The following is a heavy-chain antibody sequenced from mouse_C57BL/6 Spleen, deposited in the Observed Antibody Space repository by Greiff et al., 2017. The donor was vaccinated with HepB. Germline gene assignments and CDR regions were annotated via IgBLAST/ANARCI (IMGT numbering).Heavy chain of an antibody. V-gene: IGHV1-55*01. CDR2: IYPGSGST. CDR1: GYTFTSYW. J-gene: IGHJ2*01. Sequence: VQLQQPGAELVKPGASVKMSCKASGYTFTSYWITWVKQRPGQGLEWIGDIYPGSGSTNYNEKFKSKATLTVDTSSSTGYMQLSSLTSEDSAVYYCARTGGTTVHFDYWGQGTTLTVSS. D-gene: IGHD1-1*01. CDR3: ARTGGTTVHFDY.